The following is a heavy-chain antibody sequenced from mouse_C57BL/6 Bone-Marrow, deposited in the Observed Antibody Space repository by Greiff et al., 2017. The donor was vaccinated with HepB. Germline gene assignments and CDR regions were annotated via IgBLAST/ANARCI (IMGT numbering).Heavy chain of an antibody. D-gene: IGHD1-1*01. CDR2: IYPGSGNT. Sequence: VMLVESGAELVRPGASVKLSCKASGYTFTDYYINWVKQRPGQGLEWIARIYPGSGNTYYNEKFKGKATLTAEKSSSTAYMQLSSLTSEDSAVYFCARELRSYAMDYWGQGTSVTVSS. J-gene: IGHJ4*01. CDR1: GYTFTDYY. CDR3: ARELRSYAMDY. V-gene: IGHV1-76*01.